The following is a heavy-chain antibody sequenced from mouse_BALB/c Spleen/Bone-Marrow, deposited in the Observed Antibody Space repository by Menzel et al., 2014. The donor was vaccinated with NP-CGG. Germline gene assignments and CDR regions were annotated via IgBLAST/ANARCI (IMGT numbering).Heavy chain of an antibody. J-gene: IGHJ3*01. CDR1: GFAFSNYD. V-gene: IGHV5-12-1*01. Sequence: EVMLVESGGGLVKPGGSLKLSCAASGFAFSNYDMSWVRQTPEKRLEWVAYISSGGGSTYYPDTMKGRFTISRDNAKDTLYLQMSSLKSEDTAMYYCAGHGTGSWFAYWGQGTLVTVSA. CDR2: ISSGGGST. CDR3: AGHGTGSWFAY. D-gene: IGHD4-1*01.